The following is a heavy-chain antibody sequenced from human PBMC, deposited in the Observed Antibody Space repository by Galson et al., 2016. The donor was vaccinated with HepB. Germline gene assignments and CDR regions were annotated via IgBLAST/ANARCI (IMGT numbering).Heavy chain of an antibody. Sequence: CAASGFTFRSYTMNWVRQAPGKGLAWVSSISPSSRYKHWAGSLEGRFAISRDNARNSLYLQMNSLRAEDTAVYYCARAQGDRSGDDGHFDYWGQGTLVTVSS. CDR2: ISPSSRYK. CDR1: GFTFRSYT. V-gene: IGHV3-21*01. CDR3: ARAQGDRSGDDGHFDY. D-gene: IGHD3-10*01. J-gene: IGHJ4*02.